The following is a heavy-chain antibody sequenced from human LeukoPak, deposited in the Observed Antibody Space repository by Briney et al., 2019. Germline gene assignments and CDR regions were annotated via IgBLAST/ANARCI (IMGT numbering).Heavy chain of an antibody. V-gene: IGHV1-69*04. CDR3: ARVAAYTAVDY. J-gene: IGHJ4*02. D-gene: IGHD5-18*01. CDR2: IIPILGIA. Sequence: ASVKVSCKASGGTFSSYAISWVRQAPGQGLEWMGRIIPILGIANYAQKLQGRVTITADKSTSTAYMELSSLRSEDTAVYYCARVAAYTAVDYWGQGTLVTVSS. CDR1: GGTFSSYA.